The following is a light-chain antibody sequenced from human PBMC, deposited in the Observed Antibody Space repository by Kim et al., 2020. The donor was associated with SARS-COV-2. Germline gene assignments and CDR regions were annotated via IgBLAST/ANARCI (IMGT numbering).Light chain of an antibody. CDR1: QSISSY. J-gene: IGKJ4*01. V-gene: IGKV3-11*01. Sequence: SLAPGERATLSCRASQSISSYLAWYHQKPGQAPRLLIYDAFKRATGIPARFSGSGSGTDFTLTISSLEPEDFAVYYCQHRSNWPLTFGGGTKVEI. CDR3: QHRSNWPLT. CDR2: DAF.